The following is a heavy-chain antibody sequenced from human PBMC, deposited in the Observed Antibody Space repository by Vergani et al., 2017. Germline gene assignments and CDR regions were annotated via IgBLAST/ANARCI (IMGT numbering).Heavy chain of an antibody. CDR2: IKNTGDST. D-gene: IGHD6-6*01. CDR1: GFTFSSHA. V-gene: IGHV3-23*01. Sequence: EVQLLQSEGAVVQPGGSLRLSCVASGFTFSSHAMSWVRQGHGQGLEWVSSIKNTGDSTHYADSVKGRFTISRDNSENTLYLQMNSLRAEDTGVYYCARDSSSRGHYLVGPLDSWGLGTLVTVSS. CDR3: ARDSSSRGHYLVGPLDS. J-gene: IGHJ4*02.